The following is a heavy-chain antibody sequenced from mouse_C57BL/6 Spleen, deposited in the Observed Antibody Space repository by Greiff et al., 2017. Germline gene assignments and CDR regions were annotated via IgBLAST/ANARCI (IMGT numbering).Heavy chain of an antibody. CDR2: ILPGSGRT. Sequence: QVQLQQSGAELMKPGASVKLSCKATGYTFTGYWIEWVKQRPGHGLEWIGEILPGSGRTNYNEKFKGKATFTADTSSNTAYMQLSSLTTEDSAIYYCARREVITTVVAPFDYWGQGTTLTVSS. V-gene: IGHV1-9*01. D-gene: IGHD1-1*01. J-gene: IGHJ2*01. CDR3: ARREVITTVVAPFDY. CDR1: GYTFTGYW.